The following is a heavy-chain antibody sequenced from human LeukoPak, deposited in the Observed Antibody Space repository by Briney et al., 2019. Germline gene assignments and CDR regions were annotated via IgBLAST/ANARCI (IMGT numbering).Heavy chain of an antibody. J-gene: IGHJ3*02. CDR1: GFIFDDYA. Sequence: PGGSLRLSCVASGFIFDDYAIPWVRQPPGKGLEWVSGISWNSGSTGYADSVKGRFTISRDNAKNSLYLQMNRLGPEDTALYYCAKDTTAFYGAGGAFDIWGQGTMVTVS. D-gene: IGHD2-21*02. V-gene: IGHV3-9*01. CDR3: AKDTTAFYGAGGAFDI. CDR2: ISWNSGST.